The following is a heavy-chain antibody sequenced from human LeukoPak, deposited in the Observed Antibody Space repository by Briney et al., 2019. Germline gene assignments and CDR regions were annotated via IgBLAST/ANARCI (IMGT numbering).Heavy chain of an antibody. CDR3: ARHGGSLGYFDY. J-gene: IGHJ4*02. CDR2: VYDSGTT. V-gene: IGHV4-59*08. Sequence: SETLSLTCSVSGGSISTYYWSWIRQTPGKGLEWIGYVYDSGTTNYNPSLKGRVTISSHTSMNQFSLNLRSVNAADTAIYYCARHGGSLGYFDYWGQGTLVTVSS. CDR1: GGSISTYY. D-gene: IGHD4-23*01.